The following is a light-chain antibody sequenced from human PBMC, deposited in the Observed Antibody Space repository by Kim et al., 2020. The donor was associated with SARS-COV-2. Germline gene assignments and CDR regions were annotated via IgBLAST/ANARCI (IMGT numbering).Light chain of an antibody. CDR1: QSVNGRF. Sequence: ELVLTQSPGTLSLSPGEGATLSCRASQSVNGRFLAWYKQKPGQAPRLLIYGASTRATGIPDRFSGSGSGTDFTLTISRLEPEDFAMYYCQQYDSSVWTFGQGTKVEIK. CDR3: QQYDSSVWT. J-gene: IGKJ1*01. CDR2: GAS. V-gene: IGKV3-20*01.